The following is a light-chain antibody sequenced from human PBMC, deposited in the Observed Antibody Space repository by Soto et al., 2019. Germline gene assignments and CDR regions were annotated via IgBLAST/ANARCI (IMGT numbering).Light chain of an antibody. CDR2: DAS. V-gene: IGKV1-5*01. CDR3: QQKT. CDR1: QSISSW. J-gene: IGKJ1*01. Sequence: DIQMTQSPSTLSASVGDRVTITCRASQSISSWLAWYQQKPGKAPKLLIYDASSLESGVPSRFSGSGSGTEFTFTISSLQPDDFATYYCQQKTFGQGTKVDIK.